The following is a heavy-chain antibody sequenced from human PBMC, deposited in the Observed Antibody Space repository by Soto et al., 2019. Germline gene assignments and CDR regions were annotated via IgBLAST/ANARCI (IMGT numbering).Heavy chain of an antibody. CDR2: IYYSAST. CDR1: GCSISSSSYY. V-gene: IGHV4-31*03. Sequence: SETLSLTCSVSGCSISSSSYYWGWIRQPPGKGLEWIGYIYYSASTYYNPSLQSRVTISVDTSKNQFSLKLSSVTAADTAVYYCARSIGGSYFYDAFDIWGQGTMVTVSS. D-gene: IGHD1-26*01. J-gene: IGHJ3*02. CDR3: ARSIGGSYFYDAFDI.